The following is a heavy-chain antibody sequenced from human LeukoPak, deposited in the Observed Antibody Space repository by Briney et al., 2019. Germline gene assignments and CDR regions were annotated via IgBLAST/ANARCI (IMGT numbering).Heavy chain of an antibody. CDR1: GYTFTGYY. D-gene: IGHD1-26*01. CDR3: ARVVGAMSTLNFDY. J-gene: IGHJ4*02. CDR2: INPNSGGT. V-gene: IGHV1-2*02. Sequence: GASVKVSCKASGYTFTGYYMHWARQAPGQGLEWMGWINPNSGGTNYAQKFQGRVTMTRDTSISTAYMELSRLRSDDTAVYYCARVVGAMSTLNFDYWGQGTLVTVSS.